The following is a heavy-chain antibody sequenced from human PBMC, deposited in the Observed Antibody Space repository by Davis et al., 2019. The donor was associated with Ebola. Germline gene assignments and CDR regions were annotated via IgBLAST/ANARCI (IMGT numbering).Heavy chain of an antibody. D-gene: IGHD6-6*01. CDR3: AKAGWQLVPPFDY. CDR2: ISYDGTNK. CDR1: GFTFSNYG. Sequence: GGSLRLSCAASGFTFSNYGMHWVRQAPGKGLEWVAVISYDGTNKYYADSVKGRFTISRDNSKNTLYLQMNSLSAEDKAVYYCAKAGWQLVPPFDYWGPGTLVTVSS. V-gene: IGHV3-30*18. J-gene: IGHJ4*02.